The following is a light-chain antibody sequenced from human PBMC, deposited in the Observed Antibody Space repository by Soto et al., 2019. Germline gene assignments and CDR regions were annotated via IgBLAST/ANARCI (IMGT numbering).Light chain of an antibody. CDR1: QTIRVN. Sequence: DIPMTQSPSTLSASVGDTVTVTCRASQTIRVNLAWYQQKPGKAPKLLIHDASSLESGVPSRFSASGSGTQFTITISSLQPDDSATYYWQQYDTYWTFGQGTKAAIK. J-gene: IGKJ1*01. CDR2: DAS. CDR3: QQYDTYWT. V-gene: IGKV1-5*01.